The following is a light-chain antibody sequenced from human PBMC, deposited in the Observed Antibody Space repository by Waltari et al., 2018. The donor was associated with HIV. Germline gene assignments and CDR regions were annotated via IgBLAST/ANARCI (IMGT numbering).Light chain of an antibody. CDR1: SSDVGGYNY. J-gene: IGLJ3*02. CDR3: CSYAGSYTPWV. CDR2: DIN. Sequence: QSALTQPRPVSGSPGQSVTISCTGTSSDVGGYNYATSYHQHPGKAPKLMIYDINKRPSGVPDGFSCSKSGNTASLTISGLQAEDEADYYCCSYAGSYTPWVFGGGTKLTVL. V-gene: IGLV2-11*01.